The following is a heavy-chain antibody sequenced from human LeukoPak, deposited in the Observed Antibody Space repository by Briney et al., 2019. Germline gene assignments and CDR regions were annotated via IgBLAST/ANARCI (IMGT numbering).Heavy chain of an antibody. CDR2: IYTSGST. V-gene: IGHV4-61*02. D-gene: IGHD4-23*01. CDR1: GGSISSGSYY. CDR3: ARPGGFGGLGGFAI. J-gene: IGHJ3*02. Sequence: SQTLSLTCTVSGGSISSGSYYWSWIRQPAGKGLEWIGRIYTSGSTNYNPSLKSRVTISVDTSKNQFSLKLTSVTAADTAVYYCARPGGFGGLGGFAIWGQGTMVTVSS.